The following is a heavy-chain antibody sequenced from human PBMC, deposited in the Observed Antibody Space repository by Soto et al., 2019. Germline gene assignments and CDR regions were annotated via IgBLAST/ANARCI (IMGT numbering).Heavy chain of an antibody. Sequence: GGSLRLSCAASGFTFSSYGMHWVRQAPGKGLEWVAVIWYDGSNKYYADSVKGRFTISRDNSKNTLYLQMNSLRAEDTAVYYCARVGAGDTASYYGMDVWGQGTTVTVSS. CDR3: ARVGAGDTASYYGMDV. CDR2: IWYDGSNK. D-gene: IGHD5-18*01. J-gene: IGHJ6*02. CDR1: GFTFSSYG. V-gene: IGHV3-33*01.